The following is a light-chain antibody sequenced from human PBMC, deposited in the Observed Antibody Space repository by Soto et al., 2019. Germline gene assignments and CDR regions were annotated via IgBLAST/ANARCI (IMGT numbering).Light chain of an antibody. J-gene: IGKJ3*01. CDR3: QQYDNLQT. V-gene: IGKV1-33*01. CDR2: DAS. CDR1: QDISNY. Sequence: DLQMTQSPSSLSASVGDRVTITCQASQDISNYLNWYQQKPGKAPKLLIYDASNLETGVPSRFSGSGSGTDFTFTISSLQPEDIATYYCQQYDNLQTFGPGTKVDIK.